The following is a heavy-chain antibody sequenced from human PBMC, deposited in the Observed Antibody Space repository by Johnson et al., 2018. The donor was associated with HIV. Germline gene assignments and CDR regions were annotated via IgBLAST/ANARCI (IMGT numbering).Heavy chain of an antibody. J-gene: IGHJ3*02. V-gene: IGHV3-64*01. Sequence: VQLVESGGGLVQPGGSLRLSCAASGFTFTQYAMHWVLQAQGKGLEYVSGISSDGRTTYYANSVKGRFTISRDNSKNTLYLQMNSLRAEDTAVYYCAREDVGSSAPDAFDIWGQGTMVTVSS. CDR2: ISSDGRTT. CDR1: GFTFTQYA. D-gene: IGHD1-26*01. CDR3: AREDVGSSAPDAFDI.